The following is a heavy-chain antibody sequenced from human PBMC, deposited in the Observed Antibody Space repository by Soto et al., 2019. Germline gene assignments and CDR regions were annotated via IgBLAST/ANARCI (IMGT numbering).Heavy chain of an antibody. V-gene: IGHV3-74*01. D-gene: IGHD6-19*01. CDR2: IIGDGSDI. CDR1: GLTFSNYW. Sequence: EVQVVESGGGLVQHGGSLRLSCEVSGLTFSNYWMHWVRQAPGKGLVWVSRIIGDGSDIRYADSVRGRFTVSRDNAKNTVDLQMNSLRVEDTAVYYCAAHRRGWQEDYWGQGTLVTVSS. CDR3: AAHRRGWQEDY. J-gene: IGHJ4*02.